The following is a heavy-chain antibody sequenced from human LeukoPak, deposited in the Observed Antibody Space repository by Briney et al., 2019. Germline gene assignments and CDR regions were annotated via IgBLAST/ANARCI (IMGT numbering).Heavy chain of an antibody. CDR2: INHSGST. Sequence: SGTLSLTCAVYGGSFSGYYWSWIRQPPGKGLEGVGEINHSGSTKYNPSLKSRVTTSVDTPKNQFSLKLSSVTAADTAVYYCARIAESSGWSRGRYFQHWGQGTLVTVSS. D-gene: IGHD6-19*01. V-gene: IGHV4-34*01. CDR3: ARIAESSGWSRGRYFQH. J-gene: IGHJ1*01. CDR1: GGSFSGYY.